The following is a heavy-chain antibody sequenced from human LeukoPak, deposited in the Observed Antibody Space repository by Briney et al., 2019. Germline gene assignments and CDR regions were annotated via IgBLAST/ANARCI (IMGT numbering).Heavy chain of an antibody. V-gene: IGHV3-53*01. CDR3: ARDLYYNILTGHYVGHYGMDV. CDR1: GFTVSSNY. CDR2: IYSGGST. D-gene: IGHD3-9*01. Sequence: GGSLRLSCAASGFTVSSNYMSWVRQALGKGLEWVSVIYSGGSTYYADSVKGRFTISRDNSKNTLYLQMNRLKAEDTAVYYCARDLYYNILTGHYVGHYGMDVWGQGTTVTVSS. J-gene: IGHJ6*02.